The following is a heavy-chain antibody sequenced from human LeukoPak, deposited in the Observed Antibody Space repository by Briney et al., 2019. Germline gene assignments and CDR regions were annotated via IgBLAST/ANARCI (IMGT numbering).Heavy chain of an antibody. CDR1: GGSISSYC. V-gene: IGHV4-59*01. D-gene: IGHD1-14*01. J-gene: IGHJ2*01. CDR3: ARDRKRRYFDL. CDR2: IYYSGST. Sequence: SETLSLTCTVSGGSISSYCWSWIRQPPGKGLEWIGYIYYSGSTNYNPSLKSRVTISVDTSKNQFSLKLSSVTAADTAVYYCARDRKRRYFDLWGRGTLVTVSS.